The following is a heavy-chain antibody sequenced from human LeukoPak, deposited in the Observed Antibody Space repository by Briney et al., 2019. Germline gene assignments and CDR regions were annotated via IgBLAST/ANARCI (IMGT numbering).Heavy chain of an antibody. J-gene: IGHJ4*02. D-gene: IGHD4-23*01. V-gene: IGHV3-30*04. Sequence: GGSLRLSCVASGFIFSDYAMHWVRQAPGKGLEWMAIISHDATNEYHADSVKGRFTISRDNSKNTLCLQMNSLIPEDTAVYLCARDFGGLRWNYYFDYWGQGTLVTVSS. CDR3: ARDFGGLRWNYYFDY. CDR1: GFIFSDYA. CDR2: ISHDATNE.